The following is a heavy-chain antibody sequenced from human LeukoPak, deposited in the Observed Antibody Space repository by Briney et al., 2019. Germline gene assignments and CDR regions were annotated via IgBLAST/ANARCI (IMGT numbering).Heavy chain of an antibody. V-gene: IGHV3-7*03. D-gene: IGHD6-6*01. Sequence: GGSLRLSCAVSGFTFSGFWMSWSRQAPGKGLEWVASINSDGSEGYYADVVKGRFTISGDNAKNSLYLQINSLRAEDTAVYYCARSSYSSSSSVWGQGTMVTVSS. J-gene: IGHJ3*01. CDR2: INSDGSEG. CDR3: ARSSYSSSSSV. CDR1: GFTFSGFW.